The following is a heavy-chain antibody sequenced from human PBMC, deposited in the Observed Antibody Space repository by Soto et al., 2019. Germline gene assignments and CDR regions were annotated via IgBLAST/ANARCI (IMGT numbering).Heavy chain of an antibody. D-gene: IGHD4-4*01. Sequence: PGGSLRLSCAASGFTFSTYVMAWVRQAPGRGLEWVSGICASGSNGFYTDSVKGRFIISRDNSKNTLYLQMNSLRVDDTALYFCAKGDSDYYFDSLGQGTLVTVSS. V-gene: IGHV3-23*01. CDR1: GFTFSTYV. CDR2: ICASGSNG. J-gene: IGHJ4*02. CDR3: AKGDSDYYFDS.